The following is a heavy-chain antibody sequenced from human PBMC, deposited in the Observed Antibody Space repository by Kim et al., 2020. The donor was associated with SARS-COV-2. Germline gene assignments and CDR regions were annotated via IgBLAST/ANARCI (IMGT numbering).Heavy chain of an antibody. CDR3: AKGVGDCSGGSCYSSHY. CDR2: ISWNSGSI. D-gene: IGHD2-15*01. CDR1: GFTFDDYA. J-gene: IGHJ6*01. V-gene: IGHV3-9*01. Sequence: GGSLRLSCAASGFTFDDYAMHWVRQAPGKGLEWVSGISWNSGSIGYADSVKGRFTISRDNAKNSLYLQMNSLRAEDTALYYCAKGVGDCSGGSCYSSHY.